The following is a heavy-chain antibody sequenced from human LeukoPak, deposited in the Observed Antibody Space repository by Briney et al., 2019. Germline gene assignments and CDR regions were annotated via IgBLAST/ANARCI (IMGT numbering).Heavy chain of an antibody. CDR1: GGSISSYY. V-gene: IGHV4-59*01. CDR2: IYYSGST. J-gene: IGHJ6*02. D-gene: IGHD3-10*01. Sequence: PSETLSLTCTVSGGSISSYYWSWIRQPPGKGLEWIGYIYYSGSTNYNPSLKSRVTISVDTSKNQFSLKLSSVTAADTAVYYCARDQATIGFGELWDYYYGMDVWGQGTTATVSS. CDR3: ARDQATIGFGELWDYYYGMDV.